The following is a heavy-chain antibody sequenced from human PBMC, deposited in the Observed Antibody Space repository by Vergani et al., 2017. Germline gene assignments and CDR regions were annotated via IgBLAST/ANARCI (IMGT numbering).Heavy chain of an antibody. V-gene: IGHV3-23*01. CDR3: VKDAGSYENFFDS. CDR1: GFPFSTYA. D-gene: IGHD1-26*01. CDR2: LTGVGGST. J-gene: IGHJ4*02. Sequence: EVQLLESGGSLKQPGGSVRLSCAASGFPFSTYAMHWVRQAPGKGLEWVSALTGVGGSTYYADSFNGRFIISRDNSRDTLYLQMNSLRPEDPATYYCVKDAGSYENFFDSWGQGTLVTVSS.